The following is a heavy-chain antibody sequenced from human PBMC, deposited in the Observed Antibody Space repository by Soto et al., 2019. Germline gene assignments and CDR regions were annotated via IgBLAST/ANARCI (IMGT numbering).Heavy chain of an antibody. CDR3: TSDYGDENS. Sequence: QVQLEQSGVEVKKPGASVRVACKTSASIFTRYGFSWVRQAPGQGLEWMGWISAYNGDTKYAQNFQGRVTMTTDTSTRTAYMALRTLRIDDTAVYYCTSDYGDENSWGQGTLVTVSS. D-gene: IGHD4-17*01. J-gene: IGHJ4*02. V-gene: IGHV1-18*01. CDR2: ISAYNGDT. CDR1: ASIFTRYG.